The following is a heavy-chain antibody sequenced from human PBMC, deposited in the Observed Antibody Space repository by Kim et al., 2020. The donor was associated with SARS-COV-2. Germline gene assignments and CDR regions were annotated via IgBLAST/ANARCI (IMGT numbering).Heavy chain of an antibody. V-gene: IGHV1-18*01. D-gene: IGHD3-9*01. Sequence: ASVKVSCKASGYTFTSYGISWVRQAPGQGLEWMGWISAYYGNTNYAQKLQGRVTMTTDTSTSTAYMELRSLRSDDTAVYYCARGTKYDILTGYSRGIPDAEYVQSWGRGTLAAVSS. CDR2: ISAYYGNT. J-gene: IGHJ1*01. CDR3: ARGTKYDILTGYSRGIPDAEYVQS. CDR1: GYTFTSYG.